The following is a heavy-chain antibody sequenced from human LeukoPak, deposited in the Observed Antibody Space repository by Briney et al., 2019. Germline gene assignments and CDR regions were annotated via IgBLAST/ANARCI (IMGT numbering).Heavy chain of an antibody. Sequence: ASVKVSCKASGYTFTSYGISWVRQAPGQGLEWMGWINTNTGNPTYAQGFTGRFVFSLDTSVSTAYLQISSLKAEDTAVYYCAREFGSGSYRSRYYYYMDVWGKGTTVTVSS. D-gene: IGHD1-26*01. J-gene: IGHJ6*03. CDR3: AREFGSGSYRSRYYYYMDV. CDR2: INTNTGNP. V-gene: IGHV7-4-1*02. CDR1: GYTFTSYG.